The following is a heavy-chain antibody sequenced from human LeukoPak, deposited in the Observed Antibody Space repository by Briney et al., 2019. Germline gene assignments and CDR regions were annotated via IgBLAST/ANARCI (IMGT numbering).Heavy chain of an antibody. D-gene: IGHD1-1*01. Sequence: GGSLRLSCTSSGFTFREFAVSWFRQAPGKGLEWIGFIRSSIYGGTPKAAASVKGRFIFSRDDSKGVAYLRMNSLRTDDTAVYYCSREWGNGNDLRPDSWGQGTLVTVSS. V-gene: IGHV3-49*03. J-gene: IGHJ4*02. CDR1: GFTFREFA. CDR3: SREWGNGNDLRPDS. CDR2: IRSSIYGGTP.